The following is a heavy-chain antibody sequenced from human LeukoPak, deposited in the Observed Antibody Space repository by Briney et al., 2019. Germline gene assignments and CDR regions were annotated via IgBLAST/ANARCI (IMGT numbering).Heavy chain of an antibody. CDR3: ARDDHGSGVDAFDI. CDR2: ISYDGSNE. D-gene: IGHD3-10*01. J-gene: IGHJ3*02. V-gene: IGHV3-30-3*01. CDR1: GFTFSSYA. Sequence: GGSLRLSCAASGFTFSSYAMHWVRQAPGKGLEWMAVISYDGSNEYYADSVKGRFTISRDNSKNTLYLQMNSLRAEDTAVYYCARDDHGSGVDAFDIWGQGTMVTVSS.